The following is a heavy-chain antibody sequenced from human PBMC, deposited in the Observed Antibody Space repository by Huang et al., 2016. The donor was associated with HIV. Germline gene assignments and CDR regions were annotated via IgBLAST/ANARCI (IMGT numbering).Heavy chain of an antibody. D-gene: IGHD2-2*02. CDR3: ARVGPGYSAFSNWFDP. CDR1: GYNFIGFY. V-gene: IGHV1-2*02. CDR2: INPQSGAT. Sequence: QVQVVQSGAEVKKTGASVKVSCKASGYNFIGFYIHWVRQAPGQGLEGMGWINPQSGATKYGKKCQDRVTMTRDKSSSTAYMELRRLRLDDTAVYYCARVGPGYSAFSNWFDPWGQGTLVTVSS. J-gene: IGHJ5*02.